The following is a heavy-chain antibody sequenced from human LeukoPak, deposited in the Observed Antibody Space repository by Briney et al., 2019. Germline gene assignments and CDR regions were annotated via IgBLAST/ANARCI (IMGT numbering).Heavy chain of an antibody. D-gene: IGHD4-17*01. Sequence: SETLSLTCTVSGGSISSYYWSWIRQPPGKGLEWIGYTYYSGSTNYNPSLKSRVTISVDTSKNQFSLKLSSVTAADTAVYYCARDSDYLGFDYWGQGTLVTVSS. V-gene: IGHV4-59*01. CDR2: TYYSGST. J-gene: IGHJ4*02. CDR1: GGSISSYY. CDR3: ARDSDYLGFDY.